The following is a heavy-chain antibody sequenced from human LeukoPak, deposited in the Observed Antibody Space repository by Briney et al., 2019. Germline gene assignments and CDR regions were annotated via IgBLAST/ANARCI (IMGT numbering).Heavy chain of an antibody. CDR2: IIPIFGIA. CDR1: GGTFSSYA. D-gene: IGHD6-13*01. J-gene: IGHJ4*02. Sequence: SVKVSCKASGGTFSSYAISWVRQAPGQGLEWMGRIIPIFGIANYAQKFQGRVTMTTDTSTSTAYMELRSLRSDDTAVYYCARGGDGFSSSWYYFDYWGQGTLVTVSS. V-gene: IGHV1-69*04. CDR3: ARGGDGFSSSWYYFDY.